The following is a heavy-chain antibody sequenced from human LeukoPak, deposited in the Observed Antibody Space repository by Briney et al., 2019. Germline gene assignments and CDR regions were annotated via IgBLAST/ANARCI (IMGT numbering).Heavy chain of an antibody. J-gene: IGHJ5*02. V-gene: IGHV1-69*13. D-gene: IGHD3-10*01. CDR3: VRVTMGANWFDP. CDR1: GYTFTSYG. CDR2: IIPIFGTA. Sequence: SVKVSCKASGYTFTSYGISWVRQAPGQGLEWMGGIIPIFGTANYAQKFQGRVTITANESTSTAYMELSSLRSEDTAVYYCVRVTMGANWFDPWGQGTLVTVSS.